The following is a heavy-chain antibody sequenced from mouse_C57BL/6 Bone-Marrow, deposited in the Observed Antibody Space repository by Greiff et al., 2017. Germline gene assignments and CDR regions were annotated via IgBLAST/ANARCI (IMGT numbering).Heavy chain of an antibody. V-gene: IGHV12-3*01. J-gene: IGHJ2*01. Sequence: VQRVESGPGLVKPSQSLFLTCSITGFPITSGYYWIWMRQSPGKPLEWMGYITHSGETFYNPSLQSPISITRETSKNQFFLQLNSVTTEDTAMYYCAGEDYYGNYFDYWGQGTTLTVSS. D-gene: IGHD1-1*01. CDR3: AGEDYYGNYFDY. CDR2: ITHSGET. CDR1: GFPITSGYY.